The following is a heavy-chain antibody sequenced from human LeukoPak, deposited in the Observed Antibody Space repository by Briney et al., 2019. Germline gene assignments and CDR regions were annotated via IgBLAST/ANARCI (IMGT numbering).Heavy chain of an antibody. CDR1: GFTVSSNY. Sequence: GSLRLSCAASGFTVSSNYMSWVRQAPGKGLEWVSVIYSGGSTYYADSVKGRFTISRDNSKNTLYLQMNSLRAEDTAVYYCAKDRLEYSIQTPLDYWGQGTLVTVSS. CDR3: AKDRLEYSIQTPLDY. J-gene: IGHJ4*02. V-gene: IGHV3-53*01. CDR2: IYSGGST. D-gene: IGHD2-8*01.